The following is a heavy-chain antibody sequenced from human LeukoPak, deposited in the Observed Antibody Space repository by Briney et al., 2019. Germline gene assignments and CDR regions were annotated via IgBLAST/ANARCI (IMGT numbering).Heavy chain of an antibody. CDR2: IHHRGTT. CDR3: AGVTYNGYQHFDY. V-gene: IGHV4-39*07. CDR1: GGSLSTNTYY. D-gene: IGHD3-10*01. J-gene: IGHJ4*02. Sequence: PSETLSLTCIVSGGSLSTNTYYWGWIRLPPGKGLEWIGEIHHRGTTYYNPSLRSRVTISVDTSKNQFSLRLTSVTAAHTAVYYCAGVTYNGYQHFDYWGQGNLVTVS.